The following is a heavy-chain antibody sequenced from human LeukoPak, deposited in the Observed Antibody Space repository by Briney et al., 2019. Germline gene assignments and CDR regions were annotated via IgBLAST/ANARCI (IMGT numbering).Heavy chain of an antibody. D-gene: IGHD3-9*01. V-gene: IGHV3-48*04. CDR3: ARTYYDILTGYNPYFDY. CDR2: ISSRSSTI. Sequence: GGSLRLSCAASGFTFSSYSMNWVRQAPGKGLEWISYISSRSSTIYYADSVKGRFTISRDNAKNSLYLQMNSLRVEDTAVYYCARTYYDILTGYNPYFDYWGQGTLVTVSS. J-gene: IGHJ4*02. CDR1: GFTFSSYS.